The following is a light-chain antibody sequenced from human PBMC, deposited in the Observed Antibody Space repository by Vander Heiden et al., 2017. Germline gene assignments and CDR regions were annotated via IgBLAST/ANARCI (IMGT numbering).Light chain of an antibody. CDR3: SSYTSSSIYVV. J-gene: IGLJ2*01. V-gene: IGLV2-14*03. Sequence: QSALTQPASVSGSPGQSITISCTGTSSDVGGYNYVSWYQQHPGKAPKLMIYDVSNRPSGVSNRFSGCKSGNTASLTISGLQAEDDADYYCSSYTSSSIYVVFGGGPKLTVL. CDR2: DVS. CDR1: SSDVGGYNY.